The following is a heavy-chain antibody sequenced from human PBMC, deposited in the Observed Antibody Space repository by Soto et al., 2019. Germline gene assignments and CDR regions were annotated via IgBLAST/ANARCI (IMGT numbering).Heavy chain of an antibody. V-gene: IGHV4-59*01. J-gene: IGHJ6*02. Sequence: SETLSLTCAVSGGSISGYYWSWIRQPPGKGLEWIGNVYYSGGAKYNPSVKRRVSISVDTSKNQFSLNLSSVTAADTAVYYCTRDGDGLRTTNPYYYYGMDVWGPGITVTVS. CDR1: GGSISGYY. CDR2: VYYSGGA. D-gene: IGHD2-21*02. CDR3: TRDGDGLRTTNPYYYYGMDV.